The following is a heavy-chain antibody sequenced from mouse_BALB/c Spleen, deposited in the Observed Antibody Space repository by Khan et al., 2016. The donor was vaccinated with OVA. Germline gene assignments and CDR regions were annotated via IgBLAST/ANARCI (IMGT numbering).Heavy chain of an antibody. V-gene: IGHV5-17*02. D-gene: IGHD1-1*01. Sequence: EVELVESGGGLVQPGGSRKLSCAASGFTFSSFGMHWVRQAPEKWLEWVAYISSGSSTIYYADTVKGRFTISSDNHKNNLFLHMTSLRSEDTAMYYGARRYYGSSYGDAMDYWGQGTSVTVSS. CDR2: ISSGSSTI. CDR3: ARRYYGSSYGDAMDY. J-gene: IGHJ4*01. CDR1: GFTFSSFG.